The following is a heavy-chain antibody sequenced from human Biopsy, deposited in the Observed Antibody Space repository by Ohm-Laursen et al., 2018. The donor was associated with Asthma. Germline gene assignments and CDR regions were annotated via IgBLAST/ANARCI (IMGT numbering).Heavy chain of an antibody. J-gene: IGHJ4*02. CDR3: ARAGALIVGATMGY. V-gene: IGHV1-69*01. Sequence: GSSVKVSCKVSGGTFSSYAISWVRQAPGQGLEWMGGIIPIFGTANYAQKFQGRVTITADESTSTVYMELSSLRSEDTAVYYCARAGALIVGATMGYWGQGTLVTVSS. CDR1: GGTFSSYA. D-gene: IGHD1-26*01. CDR2: IIPIFGTA.